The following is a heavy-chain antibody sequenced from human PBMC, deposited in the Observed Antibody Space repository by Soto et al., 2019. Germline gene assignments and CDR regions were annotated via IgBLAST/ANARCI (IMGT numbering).Heavy chain of an antibody. CDR2: IIPIFGTA. D-gene: IGHD2-15*01. V-gene: IGHV1-69*01. CDR1: GGTFSSYA. Sequence: QVQLVQSGAEVKKPGSSVKVSCKASGGTFSSYAISWVRQAPGQGLEWMGGIIPIFGTANYAQKFQGRVTITADESTSTAYMELSSLRSDDTAVYYCARAPGVMVVAATPGSWFDPWGQGTLVTVSS. J-gene: IGHJ5*02. CDR3: ARAPGVMVVAATPGSWFDP.